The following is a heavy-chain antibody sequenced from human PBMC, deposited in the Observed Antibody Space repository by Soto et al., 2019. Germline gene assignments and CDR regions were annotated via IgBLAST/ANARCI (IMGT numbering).Heavy chain of an antibody. CDR1: GYSFTKYW. CDR2: IYPDESDT. CDR3: ARQGSIAAAGLINWFDP. J-gene: IGHJ5*02. D-gene: IGHD6-13*01. Sequence: PGESLKISCKGSGYSFTKYWIGWVRQMPGKGLEWMAIIYPDESDTRYSPSFQGQVTISADKSISTAYLQWSSLKASDTAMYYCARQGSIAAAGLINWFDPWGQGTLVTVSS. V-gene: IGHV5-51*01.